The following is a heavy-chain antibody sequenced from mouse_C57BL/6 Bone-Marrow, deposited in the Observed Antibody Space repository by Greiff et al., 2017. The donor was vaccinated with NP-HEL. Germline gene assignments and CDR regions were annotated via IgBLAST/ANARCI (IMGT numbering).Heavy chain of an antibody. CDR1: GFTFSSYG. V-gene: IGHV5-6*01. CDR2: ISSGGSYT. J-gene: IGHJ1*03. CDR3: ARLFYSNSYWYFDV. Sequence: EVNLVESGGDLVKPGGSLKLSCAASGFTFSSYGMSWVRQTPDKRLEWVATISSGGSYTYYPDSVKGRFTISRDNAKNTLYLQMSSLKSEDTAMYYCARLFYSNSYWYFDVWGTGTTVTVSS. D-gene: IGHD2-5*01.